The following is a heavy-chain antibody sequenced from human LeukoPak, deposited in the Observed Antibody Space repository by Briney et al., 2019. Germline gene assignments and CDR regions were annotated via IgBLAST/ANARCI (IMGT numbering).Heavy chain of an antibody. V-gene: IGHV5-51*01. D-gene: IGHD1-26*01. CDR1: GYSFPTHW. Sequence: GDSLKISCKGSGYSFPTHWVGWVRQMPGKGLEWMGIIYPGDSDTRYSPSFQGQVTISADKSISTAYLQWSSLKASDTAMYYCARRGSGSSGDYYGMDVWGQGTTVTVSS. J-gene: IGHJ6*02. CDR2: IYPGDSDT. CDR3: ARRGSGSSGDYYGMDV.